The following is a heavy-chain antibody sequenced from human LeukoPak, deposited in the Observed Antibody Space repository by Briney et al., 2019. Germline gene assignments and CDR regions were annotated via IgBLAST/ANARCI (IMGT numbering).Heavy chain of an antibody. Sequence: PSETLSLTCTVSGDSISGYYWTWIRQPAGKGLEWIGRIYTSGSTNYNPSLKSRVTMSVDTSKNQFSLKMSSLTAADTAVYYCAGDSGYPGYWGQGTLVTVST. V-gene: IGHV4-4*07. CDR1: GDSISGYY. J-gene: IGHJ4*02. D-gene: IGHD5-12*01. CDR3: AGDSGYPGY. CDR2: IYTSGST.